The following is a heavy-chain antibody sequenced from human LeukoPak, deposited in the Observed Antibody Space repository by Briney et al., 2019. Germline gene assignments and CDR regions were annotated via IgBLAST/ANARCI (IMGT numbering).Heavy chain of an antibody. CDR2: INSDGSST. J-gene: IGHJ4*02. D-gene: IGHD3-16*01. V-gene: IGHV3-74*01. CDR1: GFTFSSYW. CDR3: ARRGKRLSLDY. Sequence: PGGSLRLSCAASGFTFSSYWVHWVRQAPGKGLVWVSRINSDGSSTSYADSVKGRFTISRDNAKNTLYLQMNSLRAEDTAVYYCARRGKRLSLDYWGQGTLVTVSS.